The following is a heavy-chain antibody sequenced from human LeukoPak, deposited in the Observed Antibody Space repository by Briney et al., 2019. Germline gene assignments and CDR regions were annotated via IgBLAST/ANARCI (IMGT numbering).Heavy chain of an antibody. D-gene: IGHD3-10*01. J-gene: IGHJ4*02. CDR1: GFTFSNAW. CDR3: TTALRGPFGFDY. Sequence: GGSLRLSCAASGFTFSNAWMSWVRQAPGKGLEWVGRIKSKTDGGTTDYAAPVKGRFTIPRDDSKNTLYMQMNSLKTEDTAVYYCTTALRGPFGFDYWGQGTLVTVSS. V-gene: IGHV3-15*01. CDR2: IKSKTDGGTT.